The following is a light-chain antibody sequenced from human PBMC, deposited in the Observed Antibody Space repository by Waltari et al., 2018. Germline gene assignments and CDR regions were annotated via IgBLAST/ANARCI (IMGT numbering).Light chain of an antibody. V-gene: IGKV3-11*01. Sequence: VILTQSPATLSVSPGERATLSCRASQSVSSYLAWYQQKPGQAPRLLIYGASSRATGISDRFSGSGSGTDFTLTISSLEPEDVGVYHCYQHSSGYSFGQGTKVEIK. CDR1: QSVSSY. CDR3: YQHSSGYS. CDR2: GAS. J-gene: IGKJ2*03.